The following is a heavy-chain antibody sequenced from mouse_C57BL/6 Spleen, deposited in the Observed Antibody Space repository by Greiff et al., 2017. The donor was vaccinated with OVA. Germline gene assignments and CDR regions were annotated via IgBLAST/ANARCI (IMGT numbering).Heavy chain of an antibody. CDR1: GYTFTSYW. CDR3: ARSDDYEFAY. J-gene: IGHJ3*01. D-gene: IGHD2-4*01. V-gene: IGHV1-55*01. Sequence: QVHVKQPGAELVKPGASVKMSCKASGYTFTSYWITWVKQRPGQGLEWIGDIYPGSGSTNYNEKFKSKATLTVDTSSSTAYMQLSSLTSEDSAVYYCARSDDYEFAYWGQGTLVTVSA. CDR2: IYPGSGST.